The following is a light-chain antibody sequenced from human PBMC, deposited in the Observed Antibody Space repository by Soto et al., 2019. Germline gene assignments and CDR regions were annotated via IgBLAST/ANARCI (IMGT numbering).Light chain of an antibody. CDR1: SSDVGGYNY. Sequence: QSALTQPRSVSGSPGQSVTISCTGTSSDVGGYNYVSWYQQYPGKAPKLMISDVSKRPSGVPDRFSGSKSGNTASLTISGLQPEDEADYYCCSYAGTYTPVVFGGGTKLTVL. J-gene: IGLJ2*01. CDR3: CSYAGTYTPVV. V-gene: IGLV2-11*01. CDR2: DVS.